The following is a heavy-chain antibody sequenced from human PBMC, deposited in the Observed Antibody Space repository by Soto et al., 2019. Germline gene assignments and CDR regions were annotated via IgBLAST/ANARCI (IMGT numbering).Heavy chain of an antibody. CDR1: GFTFSSYS. Sequence: EVQLVESGGGLVKPGGSLRLSCAASGFTFSSYSMNWVRQAPGKGLEWVSSISSSSSYIYYADSVKGRFTISRDNAKNXXYXXXXSLRAEDTAVYYCARDGDYVWGSYRWSDAFDIWGQGTMVTVSS. V-gene: IGHV3-21*01. CDR2: ISSSSSYI. D-gene: IGHD3-16*02. CDR3: ARDGDYVWGSYRWSDAFDI. J-gene: IGHJ3*02.